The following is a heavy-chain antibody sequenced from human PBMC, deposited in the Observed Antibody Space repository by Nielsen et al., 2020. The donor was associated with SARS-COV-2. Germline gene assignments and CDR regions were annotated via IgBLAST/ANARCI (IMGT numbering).Heavy chain of an antibody. D-gene: IGHD3-22*01. Sequence: ASVKVSCKASGYTFTTYYIHWVRQAPGQGLEWMGVVNPSGVGTTYAQRFQGRVTMTSDTSTRTVNMELSSLRSEDTAVYFCARNSPYDSSGSHFDYWGQGTLVTVSS. CDR1: GYTFTTYY. J-gene: IGHJ4*02. CDR2: VNPSGVGT. V-gene: IGHV1-46*01. CDR3: ARNSPYDSSGSHFDY.